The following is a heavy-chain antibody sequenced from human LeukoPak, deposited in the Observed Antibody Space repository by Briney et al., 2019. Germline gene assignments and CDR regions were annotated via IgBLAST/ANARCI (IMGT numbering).Heavy chain of an antibody. CDR3: ARDRGYCSSTICPINWFDP. Sequence: ASVKVSCKASGYTFTGYYMHWVRQAPGQGLEWMGWINPNSGGTNYAQKFQGRVTMTRDTSISTAYMELSRLRSDDTAVYYCARDRGYCSSTICPINWFDPWGQGTLVTVSS. D-gene: IGHD2-2*01. CDR1: GYTFTGYY. J-gene: IGHJ5*02. V-gene: IGHV1-2*02. CDR2: INPNSGGT.